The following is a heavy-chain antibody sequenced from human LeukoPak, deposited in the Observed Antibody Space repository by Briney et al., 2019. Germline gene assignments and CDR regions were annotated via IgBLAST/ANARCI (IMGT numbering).Heavy chain of an antibody. Sequence: PGGSLRLSCGASGFTFSTYWMSWVRQAPGKGLEWVANTKKDGSEKYYVDSVKGRFTISRDNAKNSLYLQMNSLRVEDTAVYYCVREEYRYDYDDTDWGQGTLVTVSA. V-gene: IGHV3-7*01. J-gene: IGHJ4*02. D-gene: IGHD3-16*01. CDR3: VREEYRYDYDDTD. CDR2: TKKDGSEK. CDR1: GFTFSTYW.